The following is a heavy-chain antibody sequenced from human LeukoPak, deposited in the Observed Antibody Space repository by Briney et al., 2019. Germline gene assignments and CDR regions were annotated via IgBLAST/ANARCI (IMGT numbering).Heavy chain of an antibody. CDR3: AKRGVVIRVILVGFHKEAYYFDS. J-gene: IGHJ4*02. Sequence: GGSRRLSCVASGFTFSGYAMTWVRQAPGKGLEWVAGISDSGGRTNYADSVKGRFTISRDNPKNTLYLQMNSLRAEDTAVYFCAKRGVVIRVILVGFHKEAYYFDSWGQGALVTVSS. V-gene: IGHV3-23*01. CDR1: GFTFSGYA. CDR2: ISDSGGRT. D-gene: IGHD3-22*01.